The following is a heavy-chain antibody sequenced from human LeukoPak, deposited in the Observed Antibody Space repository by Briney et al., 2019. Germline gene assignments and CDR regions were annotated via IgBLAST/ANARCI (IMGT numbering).Heavy chain of an antibody. CDR1: GYTFTSYY. CDR2: INPSGGST. D-gene: IGHD4-11*01. J-gene: IGHJ3*02. Sequence: PWASVKVSCKASGYTFTSYYMHWVRQAPGQGLEWMGIINPSGGSTSYAQKFQGRVTMTRDTSTSTVYMELSSLRSEDTAVYYCARDKSPGGLSNLDAFDIWGQGTMVTVSS. V-gene: IGHV1-46*01. CDR3: ARDKSPGGLSNLDAFDI.